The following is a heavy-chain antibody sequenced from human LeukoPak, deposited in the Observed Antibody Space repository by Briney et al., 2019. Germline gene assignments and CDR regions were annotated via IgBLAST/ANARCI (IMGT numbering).Heavy chain of an antibody. D-gene: IGHD3-3*01. CDR2: INAGNGNT. CDR3: ARGIWSRTVSSYYLDY. J-gene: IGHJ4*02. CDR1: GYTFTNYA. Sequence: ASVKVSCKASGYTFTNYAMQWVRQAPGQRLEWMGWINAGNGNTRYSQRFQGRVTITRDTSASTVYMEVTSLRSEDTAVYYCARGIWSRTVSSYYLDYWGQGTLVTVSS. V-gene: IGHV1-3*01.